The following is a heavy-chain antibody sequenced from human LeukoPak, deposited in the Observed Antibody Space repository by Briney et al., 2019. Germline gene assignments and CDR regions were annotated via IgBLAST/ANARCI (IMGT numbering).Heavy chain of an antibody. CDR3: XXXXXXXXXXXXXXFRSSPWPRFDY. Sequence: GGSLRLSCAASGFTFSDYYMSWIRQAPGKGLEWVSYISSSGSTIYYADSVKGRFTISRDNAKNSLYLQMNSLRAEDTAVYYCXXXXXXXXXXXXXXFRSSPWPRFDYWGQGTLVTVSS. J-gene: IGHJ4*02. D-gene: IGHD2-2*01. CDR2: ISSSGSTI. V-gene: IGHV3-11*04. CDR1: GFTFSDYY.